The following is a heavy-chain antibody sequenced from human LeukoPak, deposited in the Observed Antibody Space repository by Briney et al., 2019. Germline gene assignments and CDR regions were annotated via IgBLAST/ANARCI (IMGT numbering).Heavy chain of an antibody. CDR1: GFTFSSYA. CDR2: VSGSGIST. D-gene: IGHD6-19*01. Sequence: GGSLRLSCAASGFTFSSYAMRWVRQAPGKGLEWVSAVSGSGISTSYADSVKGRFTISRDSSQNTLSLQMKSLRAEDTAVYYCAKSTSGWYRFDYWGQGILVTVSS. J-gene: IGHJ4*02. CDR3: AKSTSGWYRFDY. V-gene: IGHV3-23*01.